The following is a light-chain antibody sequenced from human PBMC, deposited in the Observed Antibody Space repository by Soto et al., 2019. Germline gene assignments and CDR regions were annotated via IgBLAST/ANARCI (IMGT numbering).Light chain of an antibody. Sequence: QSVLTQPPSVSGAPGQRVTISCTGSSSKIGAGYDVHWYQQLPGTTPKLLIYGNSNRPSGVPDRFSGSKSGTSASLAITGLQAEDEADYYCQSYDCSLSALYVFGTGTKSPS. J-gene: IGLJ1*01. CDR3: QSYDCSLSALYV. CDR2: GNS. V-gene: IGLV1-40*01. CDR1: SSKIGAGYD.